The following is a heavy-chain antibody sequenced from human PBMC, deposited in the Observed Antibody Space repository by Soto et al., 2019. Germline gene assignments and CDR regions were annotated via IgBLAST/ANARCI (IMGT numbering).Heavy chain of an antibody. CDR1: GGSISSYY. CDR3: AIWIDY. Sequence: PSETLSLTCTVSGGSISSYYWSWIRQPPGKGLEWIGYIYYSGSTNYNPSLKSRVTISVDTSKNQFSLKLSSVTAADTAVYYCAIWIDYWGQGTLVTVSS. J-gene: IGHJ4*02. CDR2: IYYSGST. V-gene: IGHV4-59*01. D-gene: IGHD2-2*03.